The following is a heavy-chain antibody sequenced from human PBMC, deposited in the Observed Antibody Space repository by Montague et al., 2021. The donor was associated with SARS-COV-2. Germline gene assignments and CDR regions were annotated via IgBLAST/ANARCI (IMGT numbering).Heavy chain of an antibody. D-gene: IGHD3-10*01. Sequence: SETLSLTCTVSGVSISNSSYYWGWLRQPPGKGLEWIGSIYYSGSNYYNPSLKSRVTISVDTSKNQFSLKLISMTAADTAEYYCARVRYYGSGTSLEMDFWGRGTPVTVSS. CDR1: GVSISNSSYY. J-gene: IGHJ4*01. CDR3: ARVRYYGSGTSLEMDF. CDR2: IYYSGSN. V-gene: IGHV4-39*01.